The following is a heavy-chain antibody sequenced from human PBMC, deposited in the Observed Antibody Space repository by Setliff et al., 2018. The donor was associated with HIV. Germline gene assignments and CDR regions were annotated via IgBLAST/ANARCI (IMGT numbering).Heavy chain of an antibody. CDR2: FDPEYDKT. J-gene: IGHJ4*02. D-gene: IGHD2-2*02. CDR3: VILGLLYPA. Sequence: SVKVSCKASGGTLSTSAIGWLRQAPGQGLEWMGGFDPEYDKTFYAQKFQGRVTITTDESTSTAYMELSSLRSEDTAVYYCVILGLLYPAWGQGTLVTVSS. CDR1: GGTLSTSA. V-gene: IGHV1-69*05.